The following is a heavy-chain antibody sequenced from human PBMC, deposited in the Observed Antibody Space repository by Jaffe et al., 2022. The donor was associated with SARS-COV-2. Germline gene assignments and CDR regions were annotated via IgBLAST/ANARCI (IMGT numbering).Heavy chain of an antibody. CDR1: GFTFSSYE. Sequence: EVQLVESGGGLVQPGGSLRLSCAASGFTFSSYEMNWVRQAPGKGLEWVSYISSSGSTIYYADSVKGRFTISRDNAKNSLYLQMNSLRAEDTAVYYCARDGRVRPKYYFDYWGQGTLVTVSS. CDR3: ARDGRVRPKYYFDY. D-gene: IGHD2-15*01. J-gene: IGHJ4*02. V-gene: IGHV3-48*03. CDR2: ISSSGSTI.